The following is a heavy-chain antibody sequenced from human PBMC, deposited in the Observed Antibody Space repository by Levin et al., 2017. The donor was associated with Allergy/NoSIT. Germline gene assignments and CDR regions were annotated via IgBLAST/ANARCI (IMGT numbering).Heavy chain of an antibody. J-gene: IGHJ3*02. CDR3: AKLGNERGYDFWNGYSAFDS. D-gene: IGHD3-3*01. Sequence: GESLKISCAASGFTFSSYAMSWVRQAPGKGLEWVSALSGSGGSTYYADPVKGRFTISRDNSKNTLYLQMNSLRAEDTAIYYCAKLGNERGYDFWNGYSAFDSWGQGTMVTVSS. CDR1: GFTFSSYA. CDR2: LSGSGGST. V-gene: IGHV3-23*01.